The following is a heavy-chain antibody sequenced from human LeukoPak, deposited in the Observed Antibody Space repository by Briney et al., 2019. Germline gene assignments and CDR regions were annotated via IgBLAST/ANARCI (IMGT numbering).Heavy chain of an antibody. V-gene: IGHV4-61*02. D-gene: IGHD3-22*01. CDR3: ARSDIVVMPARGNYYYAFDV. CDR1: GDSISSGSYY. CDR2: IYTSGST. J-gene: IGHJ6*02. Sequence: SQTLSLSCTVSGDSISSGSYYWSWIRQPAGKGLEWIGRIYTSGSTGYYPSLRSRVTISLDTSKNQFSLRLTSVTAADTAIYYCARSDIVVMPARGNYYYAFDVWGRGASVTVS.